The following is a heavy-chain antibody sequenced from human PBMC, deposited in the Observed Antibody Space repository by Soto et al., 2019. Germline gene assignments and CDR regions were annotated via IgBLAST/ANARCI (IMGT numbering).Heavy chain of an antibody. CDR1: GCTFSSYA. D-gene: IGHD2-15*01. J-gene: IGHJ6*02. CDR3: ASLYCSGGSCGYYYGMDV. Sequence: GASVKVSCKASGCTFSSYAISCVRQAPGQVLEWMGGIIPIFGTANYAQKFQGRVTITADESTSTAYMELSSLRSEDTAVYYCASLYCSGGSCGYYYGMDVWGQGTTVTVSS. CDR2: IIPIFGTA. V-gene: IGHV1-69*13.